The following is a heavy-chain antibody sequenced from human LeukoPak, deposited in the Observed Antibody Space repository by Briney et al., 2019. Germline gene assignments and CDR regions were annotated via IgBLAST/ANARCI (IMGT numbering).Heavy chain of an antibody. CDR3: ARDLAPYDFWSGYYMTYYYSYMDV. Sequence: ASLKVSCKASGYTFTSYGIICVRQAPGQGLEWMGWISAYNGDTNYAQKLQGRVTMTTDTSTSTAYTRLRSLRSDDTAVYYCARDLAPYDFWSGYYMTYYYSYMDVWGKGTTVTVSS. J-gene: IGHJ6*03. V-gene: IGHV1-18*01. CDR1: GYTFTSYG. CDR2: ISAYNGDT. D-gene: IGHD3-3*01.